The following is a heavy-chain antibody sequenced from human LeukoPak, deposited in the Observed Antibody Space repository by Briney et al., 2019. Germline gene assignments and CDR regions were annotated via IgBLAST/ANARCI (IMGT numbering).Heavy chain of an antibody. Sequence: MFQGRVTMTTDTSTTTAYMELRSLRSDDTAVYYCAREGIETWGVFDYWGQGTLVTVSS. V-gene: IGHV1-18*01. CDR3: AREGIETWGVFDY. D-gene: IGHD3-10*01. J-gene: IGHJ4*02.